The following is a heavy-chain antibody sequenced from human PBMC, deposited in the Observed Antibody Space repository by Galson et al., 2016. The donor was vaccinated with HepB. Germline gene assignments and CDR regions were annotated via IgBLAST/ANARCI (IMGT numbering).Heavy chain of an antibody. D-gene: IGHD6-19*01. CDR3: ATRSSGWYWGY. CDR1: GLTFNNAW. J-gene: IGHJ4*02. CDR2: IKNKTDGGTT. Sequence: SLRLSCAVSGLTFNNAWMSWVRQAPGKGLEWVGRIKNKTDGGTTDYAAPVKGRFTISRDDSKNTLYLQMNSLKAEDTAVYYCATRSSGWYWGYWGQGTLVTVSS. V-gene: IGHV3-15*01.